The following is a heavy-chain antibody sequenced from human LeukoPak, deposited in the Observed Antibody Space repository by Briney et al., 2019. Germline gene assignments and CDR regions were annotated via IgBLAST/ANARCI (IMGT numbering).Heavy chain of an antibody. V-gene: IGHV4-61*08. CDR1: GGSISSGDYY. D-gene: IGHD3-22*01. Sequence: SETLSLTCTVSGGSISSGDYYWSWIRQPPGKGLEWIGYIYYSGSTNYNPSLKSRVTISVDTSKNQFSLKLSSVTAADTAVYYCARTPDGIYYDSSGSLFDYWGQGTLVTVSS. J-gene: IGHJ4*02. CDR3: ARTPDGIYYDSSGSLFDY. CDR2: IYYSGST.